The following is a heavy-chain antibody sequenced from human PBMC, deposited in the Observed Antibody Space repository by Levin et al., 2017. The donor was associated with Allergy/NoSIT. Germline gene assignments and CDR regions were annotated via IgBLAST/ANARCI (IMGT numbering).Heavy chain of an antibody. J-gene: IGHJ4*02. D-gene: IGHD3-3*01. Sequence: SVKVSCKASGGTFSSYAISWVRQAPGQGLEWMGGIIPIFGTANYAQKFQGRVTITADKSTSTAYMELSSLRSEDTAVYYCARDSAPNYYDFWSGYHIFDYWGQGTLVTVSS. CDR1: GGTFSSYA. CDR2: IIPIFGTA. V-gene: IGHV1-69*06. CDR3: ARDSAPNYYDFWSGYHIFDY.